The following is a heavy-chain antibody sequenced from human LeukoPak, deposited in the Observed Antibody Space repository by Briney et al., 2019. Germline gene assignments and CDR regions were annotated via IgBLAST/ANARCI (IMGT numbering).Heavy chain of an antibody. D-gene: IGHD3-22*01. Sequence: SETLSLTCTVSGGSISSSSYYWGWIRQPPGKGLEWIGSIHYSGSTYYNPSLKSRVTISVDTSKSQISLKLSSVTAADTAVYYCARAGSGYAIDYWGQGTLVTVSS. J-gene: IGHJ4*02. CDR3: ARAGSGYAIDY. CDR1: GGSISSSSYY. CDR2: IHYSGST. V-gene: IGHV4-39*07.